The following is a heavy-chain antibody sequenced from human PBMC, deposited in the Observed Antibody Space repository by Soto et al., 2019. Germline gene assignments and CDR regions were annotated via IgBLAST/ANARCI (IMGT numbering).Heavy chain of an antibody. CDR2: ISEDGHEI. J-gene: IGHJ4*02. CDR1: GFTFARFA. Sequence: QVDVVESGGGLVQPGTSLRISCAASGFTFARFAMHWVRQAPGKGMEWVADISEDGHEINYADSVRGRFSISRDDSKKTLDLQMGSVRIEDTAVYFCGPVAVGRGIWFGNGDNLGRHPDSRGQGTLVTVSP. V-gene: IGHV3-30*14. D-gene: IGHD3-10*01. CDR3: GPVAVGRGIWFGNGDNLGRHPDS.